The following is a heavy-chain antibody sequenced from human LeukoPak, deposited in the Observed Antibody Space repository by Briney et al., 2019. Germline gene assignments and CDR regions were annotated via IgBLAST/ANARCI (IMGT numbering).Heavy chain of an antibody. CDR3: AKDQLNRFCSGGSCSITHDS. J-gene: IGHJ4*02. Sequence: PGGSLRLSCAASGFTFSSYWMSWVRQAPGKGLEWVSAISGSVRSTYYSDSVKGRFTISKDTSKNTLYLQMNSLRAEDTAIYYCAKDQLNRFCSGGSCSITHDSWGQGTLVTVSS. V-gene: IGHV3-23*01. CDR1: GFTFSSYW. D-gene: IGHD2-15*01. CDR2: ISGSVRST.